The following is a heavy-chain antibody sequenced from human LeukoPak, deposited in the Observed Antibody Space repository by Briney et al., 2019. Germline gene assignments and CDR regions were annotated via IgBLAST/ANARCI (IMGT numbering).Heavy chain of an antibody. CDR2: IYTGGST. J-gene: IGHJ5*02. Sequence: SETLSLTCTVSGGSISSYYWSWIQQPAGKGLEWIGRIYTGGSTNYNPSLKSRVTMSVDTSKNQFSLKLSSVTAADTAVYYCARDGFWSGKIDIWGQGTLVTVSS. CDR3: ARDGFWSGKIDI. D-gene: IGHD3-3*01. CDR1: GGSISSYY. V-gene: IGHV4-4*07.